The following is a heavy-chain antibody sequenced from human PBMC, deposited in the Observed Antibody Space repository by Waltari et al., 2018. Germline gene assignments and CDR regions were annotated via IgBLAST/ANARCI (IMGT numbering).Heavy chain of an antibody. Sequence: QVQLVQSGAEVKKPGASVKVSCKVSGYTLTELSMHWVRQAPGKGLEWMGVFDPEDGETIYAQKFQGRVTITTDESTSTAYMELSSLRSEDTAVYYCARVNSSSWYYPDWYFDLWGRGTLVTVSS. CDR1: GYTLTELS. CDR2: FDPEDGET. CDR3: ARVNSSSWYYPDWYFDL. D-gene: IGHD6-13*01. V-gene: IGHV1-24*01. J-gene: IGHJ2*01.